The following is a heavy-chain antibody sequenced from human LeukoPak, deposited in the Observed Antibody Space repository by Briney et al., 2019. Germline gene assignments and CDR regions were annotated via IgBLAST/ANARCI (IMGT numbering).Heavy chain of an antibody. J-gene: IGHJ4*02. D-gene: IGHD2-2*01. Sequence: ASVKVSCKASGGTFSSYAISWVRQAPGQGLEWMGGIIPIFGTANYPQKFRGGATITAEESTSTAYMELSSLRSEDTAVYYCARVVVVPAARRPLYYFDYWGQGTLVTVSS. CDR2: IIPIFGTA. V-gene: IGHV1-69*13. CDR3: ARVVVVPAARRPLYYFDY. CDR1: GGTFSSYA.